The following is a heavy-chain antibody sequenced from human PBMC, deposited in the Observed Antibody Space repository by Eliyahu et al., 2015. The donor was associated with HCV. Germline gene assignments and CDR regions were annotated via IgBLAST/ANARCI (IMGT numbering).Heavy chain of an antibody. D-gene: IGHD6-19*01. V-gene: IGHV4-59*01. Sequence: QVQLQESGPGLVKPSETLSLTCTVSGGSITTYYWSWIRXPPGKGLXWIGYIHYRGSTNYNPSLKSRVTISVDTSKNQFSLILTSVTAADTAVYYCAXGGGGIAVAGTGGWFDPWGQGTLVTVSS. J-gene: IGHJ5*02. CDR2: IHYRGST. CDR3: AXGGGGIAVAGTGGWFDP. CDR1: GGSITTYY.